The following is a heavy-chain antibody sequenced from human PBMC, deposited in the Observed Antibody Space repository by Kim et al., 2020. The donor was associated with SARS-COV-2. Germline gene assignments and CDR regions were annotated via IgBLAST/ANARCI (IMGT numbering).Heavy chain of an antibody. D-gene: IGHD3-10*01. V-gene: IGHV3-33*06. CDR1: GFTFSSYG. Sequence: GGSLRLSCAASGFTFSSYGMHWVRQAPGKGLEWVAVIWYDGSNKYYADSVKGRFTISRDNSKNTLYLQMNSLRAEDTAVYYCAKWGFDMVRGVMVYGMDVWGQGTTVTVSS. J-gene: IGHJ6*02. CDR2: IWYDGSNK. CDR3: AKWGFDMVRGVMVYGMDV.